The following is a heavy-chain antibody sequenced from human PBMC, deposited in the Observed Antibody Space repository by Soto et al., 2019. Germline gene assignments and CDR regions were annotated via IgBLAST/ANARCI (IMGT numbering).Heavy chain of an antibody. CDR3: ATDQMGGRYDY. D-gene: IGHD2-15*01. J-gene: IGHJ4*02. CDR1: EFTFRTYA. V-gene: IGHV3-48*01. CDR2: ISSSSSTI. Sequence: PGGSLRLSCAASEFTFRTYAMNWVRQAPGKGLEWVSFISSSSSTIYYADSVKGRFTISRDNARNSLFLQMNSLRAEDTAVYYCATDQMGGRYDYWGQGTLVTVSS.